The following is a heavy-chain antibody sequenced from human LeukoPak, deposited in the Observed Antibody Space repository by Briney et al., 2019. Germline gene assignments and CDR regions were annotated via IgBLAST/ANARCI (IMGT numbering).Heavy chain of an antibody. J-gene: IGHJ4*02. CDR1: GFTFSNSA. V-gene: IGHV3-21*01. CDR2: ISSSSTYI. D-gene: IGHD3-10*01. Sequence: PGGSLRLSCAASGFTFSNSAMNWVRQAPGKGLEWVSSISSSSTYIYYADSVKGRFTISRDNAKNSLYLQMNSLRAEDTAVYYCAIFGEPTGFDYWGQGTLVTVSS. CDR3: AIFGEPTGFDY.